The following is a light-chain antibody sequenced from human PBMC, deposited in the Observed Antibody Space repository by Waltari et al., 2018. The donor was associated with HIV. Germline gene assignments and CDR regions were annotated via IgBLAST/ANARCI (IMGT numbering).Light chain of an antibody. J-gene: IGLJ3*02. CDR3: AAGDDSRTGWV. CDR2: GSN. V-gene: IGLV1-47*01. CDR1: TFNLGNNL. Sequence: QSVLIQPPSASGTPGQRVTIPCSGSTFNLGNNLIYWYQQLPGTAPRLLIDGSNERTSGCPDRFSTCKSGPSAALGISGLRSADEVDCYCAAGDDSRTGWVFGGGTKLTVL.